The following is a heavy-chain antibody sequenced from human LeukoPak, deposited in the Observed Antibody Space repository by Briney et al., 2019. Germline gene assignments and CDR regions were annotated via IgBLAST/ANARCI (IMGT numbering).Heavy chain of an antibody. CDR2: IYYSGST. D-gene: IGHD5-24*01. J-gene: IGHJ6*03. V-gene: IGHV4-38-2*02. CDR3: ARVHEGDGYNSGLYYYYYMDV. CDR1: GYTISSGYQ. Sequence: SETLSLTCIISGYTISSGYQWGWIRQPPGKGLEWIGNIYYSGSTYYNPSLKGRLTMSVDRSNNLFSLNLNSVTAADTAVYYCARVHEGDGYNSGLYYYYYMDVWGKGTTVTISS.